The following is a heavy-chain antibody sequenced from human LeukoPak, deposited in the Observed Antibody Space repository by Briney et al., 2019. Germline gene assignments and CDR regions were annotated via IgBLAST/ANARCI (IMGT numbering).Heavy chain of an antibody. V-gene: IGHV1-8*03. Sequence: ASVKVSCKASGYTFTSYDINWVRQATGQGLEWMGWMNPNSGNTGYAQKFQGRVTITRNTSISTAYMELSSLRSEDTAVYYCAVVVPAADNWFGPWGQGTLFTVSS. J-gene: IGHJ5*02. CDR1: GYTFTSYD. CDR2: MNPNSGNT. D-gene: IGHD2-2*01. CDR3: AVVVPAADNWFGP.